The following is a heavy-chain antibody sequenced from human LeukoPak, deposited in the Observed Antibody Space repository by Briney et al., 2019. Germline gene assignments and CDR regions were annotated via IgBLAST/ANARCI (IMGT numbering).Heavy chain of an antibody. V-gene: IGHV4-34*01. D-gene: IGHD4/OR15-4a*01. CDR2: INHSGNT. Sequence: PSETLLSTCADQGGSFSAGFCRLFSQRPGHALCLEWFGEINHSGNTNYNPSLKSRVTISVDTSKNQFSLRLSSVTAADTAVYYCARDTIGAFSYGLDVWGQGTTVTVSS. CDR1: GGSFSAGF. J-gene: IGHJ6*02. CDR3: ARDTIGAFSYGLDV.